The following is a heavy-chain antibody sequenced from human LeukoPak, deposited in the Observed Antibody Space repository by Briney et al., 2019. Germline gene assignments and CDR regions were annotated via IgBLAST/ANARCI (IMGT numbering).Heavy chain of an antibody. V-gene: IGHV5-51*01. J-gene: IGHJ4*02. CDR2: IYPADSDT. CDR1: GYSFTSYW. CDR3: ARHQSGYSYGYVDY. Sequence: GESLKISCKGSGYSFTSYWIGWVRQMPGKGLEWMGIIYPADSDTRYSPSFRGQVTISADKSINTAYLQWSSLKASDTAMYYCARHQSGYSYGYVDYWGQGTLLTVSS. D-gene: IGHD5-18*01.